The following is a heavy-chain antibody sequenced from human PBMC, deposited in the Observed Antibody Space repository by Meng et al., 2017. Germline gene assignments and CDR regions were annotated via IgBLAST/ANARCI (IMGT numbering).Heavy chain of an antibody. CDR2: IYYSGST. J-gene: IGHJ5*02. V-gene: IGHV4-31*03. D-gene: IGHD3-10*01. Sequence: AHVQEPGPVLVKLSQTLSLPCTGFGGSISSGGYYWSWIRQHPGKGLEWIGYIYYSGSTYYNPSLKSRVTISVDTSKNQFSLKLSSVTAADTAVYYCVTAPITMVRGVIITKWFDPWGQGTLVTVSS. CDR3: VTAPITMVRGVIITKWFDP. CDR1: GGSISSGGYY.